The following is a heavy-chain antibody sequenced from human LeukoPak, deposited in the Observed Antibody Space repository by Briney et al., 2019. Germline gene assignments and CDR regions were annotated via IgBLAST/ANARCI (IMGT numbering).Heavy chain of an antibody. CDR3: ARGYYGSDYYFDY. CDR2: ISSGSSI. J-gene: IGHJ4*02. CDR1: GFTFSSFQ. D-gene: IGHD3-10*01. V-gene: IGHV3-48*03. Sequence: GGSLRLSCAASGFTFSSFQMNWVRQAPGKGLEWVSHISSGSSIYYADSVKGRFTISRDNAKNSLYLQMNSLRAEDTAVYYCARGYYGSDYYFDYWGQGTLVTVSS.